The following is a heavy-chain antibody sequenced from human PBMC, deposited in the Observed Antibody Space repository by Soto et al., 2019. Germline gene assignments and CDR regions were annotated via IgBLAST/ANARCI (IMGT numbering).Heavy chain of an antibody. J-gene: IGHJ4*02. Sequence: QVQLVQSGAEVKKPGASVKVSCKASGYTFTSYAMHWVRQAPGQRLEWMGWINAGNGNTKYSQKFQGRVTITRDTSASTAYMELSSLRSEDTAVYYCARVSFQSQWIAVAGLTDRSFDYWGQGTLVTVSS. CDR1: GYTFTSYA. D-gene: IGHD6-19*01. CDR3: ARVSFQSQWIAVAGLTDRSFDY. V-gene: IGHV1-3*01. CDR2: INAGNGNT.